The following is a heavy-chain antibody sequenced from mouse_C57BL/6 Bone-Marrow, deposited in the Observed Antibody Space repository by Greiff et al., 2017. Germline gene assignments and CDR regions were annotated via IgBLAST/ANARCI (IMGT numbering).Heavy chain of an antibody. CDR3: ARDYYGSSWYFDY. CDR2: INPNNGGT. J-gene: IGHJ2*01. D-gene: IGHD1-1*01. Sequence: EVQLQQSGPELVKPGASVKISCKASGYTFTDYYMHWVKQSHGKSLEWIGDINPNNGGTSYNQKLKGKATLTVDKSSSTAYMELRSLTSEDSAVYYCARDYYGSSWYFDYWSQGTILTVSS. V-gene: IGHV1-26*01. CDR1: GYTFTDYY.